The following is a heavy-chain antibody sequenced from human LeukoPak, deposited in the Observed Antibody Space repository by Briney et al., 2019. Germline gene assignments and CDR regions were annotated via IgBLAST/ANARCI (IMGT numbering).Heavy chain of an antibody. CDR3: ARTKPLDPSDF. CDR1: GGSISSYY. CDR2: IYYSGNT. V-gene: IGHV4-59*01. Sequence: PSETLSLTCTVSGGSISSYYWSWIRQPPGKGLEWIGYIYYSGNTYYNPSLKSRVTISVDTSKNQFSLKVNSVTAADTAVYYCARTKPLDPSDFWGQGTLVTVSS. J-gene: IGHJ3*01.